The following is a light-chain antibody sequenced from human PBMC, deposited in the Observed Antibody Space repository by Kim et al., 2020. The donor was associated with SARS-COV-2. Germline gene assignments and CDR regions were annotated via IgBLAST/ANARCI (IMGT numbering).Light chain of an antibody. CDR2: EVS. V-gene: IGKV2D-29*01. J-gene: IGKJ2*03. CDR1: QSLLDTDAKTF. CDR3: MQRLHLPYG. Sequence: HPAPISCKSRQSLLDTDAKTFLSWYLQKPSQPPQLLIYEVSNRCSGVPDRFRGSESVTDFTLIISRVEAEDVGVYFCMQRLHLPYGFGQGTKLKI.